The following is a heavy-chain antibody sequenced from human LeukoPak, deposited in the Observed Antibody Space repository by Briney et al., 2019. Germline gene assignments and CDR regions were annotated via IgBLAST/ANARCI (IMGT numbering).Heavy chain of an antibody. J-gene: IGHJ5*02. V-gene: IGHV1-2*02. CDR1: GYTFTGYY. D-gene: IGHD3-10*01. CDR3: ARDSTGVRGPFPNWFDP. Sequence: GASVKVSCKASGYTFTGYYMHWVRQAPGQGLEWMGWINPNSGGTNCAQKFQGRVTMTRDTSISTAYMELSRLRSDDTAVYYCARDSTGVRGPFPNWFDPWGQGTLVTVSS. CDR2: INPNSGGT.